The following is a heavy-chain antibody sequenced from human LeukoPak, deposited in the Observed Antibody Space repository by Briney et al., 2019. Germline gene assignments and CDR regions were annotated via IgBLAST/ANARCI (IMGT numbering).Heavy chain of an antibody. Sequence: GGSLRLSCAASGFTFDDYAMHWVRQAPGKGLEWVSGIRWNSGSIGYADSVKGRFTISRDNAKNSLYLQMNSLRAEDTALYYCAKPPRGVGATTVYYFDYWGQGTLVTVSS. CDR1: GFTFDDYA. V-gene: IGHV3-9*01. D-gene: IGHD1-26*01. J-gene: IGHJ4*02. CDR2: IRWNSGSI. CDR3: AKPPRGVGATTVYYFDY.